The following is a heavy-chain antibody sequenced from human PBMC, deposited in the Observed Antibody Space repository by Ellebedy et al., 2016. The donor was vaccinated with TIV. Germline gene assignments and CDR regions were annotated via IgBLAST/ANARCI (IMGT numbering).Heavy chain of an antibody. V-gene: IGHV3-30*02. Sequence: GESLKISCVVSGFTFSTYGMHWVRQAPGKGLEWVAFKRFDGRNEYSLDSVQGRFIISRDFSKNTLYLQMNRLSSEETGIYYCTRETNPPPGALAGTAFDCWGQGTLVIVSS. CDR2: KRFDGRNE. D-gene: IGHD6-19*01. CDR1: GFTFSTYG. J-gene: IGHJ4*02. CDR3: TRETNPPPGALAGTAFDC.